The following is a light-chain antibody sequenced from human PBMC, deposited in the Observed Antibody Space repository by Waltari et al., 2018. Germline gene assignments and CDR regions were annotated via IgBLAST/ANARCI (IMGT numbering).Light chain of an antibody. CDR3: AVWDNSLNGVV. J-gene: IGLJ2*01. CDR2: YDD. Sequence: QSVLTQPPSVPEAPRQRVTISCSGRASIIRHTAVHSYQQHPGKAPKILIYYDDLLPSGVSDRFSGSKSGTSASLAISGLQSDDEADYYCAVWDNSLNGVVFGGGTKLTVL. CDR1: ASIIRHTA. V-gene: IGLV1-36*01.